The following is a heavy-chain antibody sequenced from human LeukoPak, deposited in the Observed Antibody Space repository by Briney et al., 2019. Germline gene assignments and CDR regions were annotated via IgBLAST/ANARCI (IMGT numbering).Heavy chain of an antibody. CDR2: ISEDGSNE. CDR3: ARCGTPDNYYYYGMDV. D-gene: IGHD1-26*01. V-gene: IGHV3-30*03. CDR1: GFTFNNYG. Sequence: PGGSLRLSCAASGFTFNNYGMHCVRQAPGKGLEWVAFISEDGSNEKYADSVKGRFTISRDNSNKTLSLQMNSLRVEDTAVYYCARCGTPDNYYYYGMDVWGQGTTVTVSS. J-gene: IGHJ6*02.